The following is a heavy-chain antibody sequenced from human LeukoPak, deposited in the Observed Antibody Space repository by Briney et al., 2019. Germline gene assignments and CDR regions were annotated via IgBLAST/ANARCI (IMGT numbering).Heavy chain of an antibody. J-gene: IGHJ3*01. CDR3: ARNVLRYFDWGLDVLDF. Sequence: PETLSLTCTVSGGSISSSSYCWGWIRQPPGKGLEWIGSIYYSGSTYYNPSLKSRVTISVDTSKNQFSLKLSSVTAADTAVYFCARNVLRYFDWGLDVLDFWGQGIMVTVSS. D-gene: IGHD3-9*01. CDR2: IYYSGST. V-gene: IGHV4-39*07. CDR1: GGSISSSSYC.